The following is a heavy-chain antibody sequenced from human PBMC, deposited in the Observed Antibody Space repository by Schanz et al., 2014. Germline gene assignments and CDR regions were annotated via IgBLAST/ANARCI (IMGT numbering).Heavy chain of an antibody. J-gene: IGHJ1*01. CDR2: IWYDGSKT. CDR3: ATGRAASNFGSEYFLY. D-gene: IGHD6-13*01. Sequence: VQLVESGGGVVQPGRSLRLSCAASGFSFDKYGMHWVRQAPGKGLEWVGVIWYDGSKTYYADSVKGRFAISRENSKNTMFLQMSSLRPEDTAVYYCATGRAASNFGSEYFLYWGQGTLVTVSS. V-gene: IGHV3-33*01. CDR1: GFSFDKYG.